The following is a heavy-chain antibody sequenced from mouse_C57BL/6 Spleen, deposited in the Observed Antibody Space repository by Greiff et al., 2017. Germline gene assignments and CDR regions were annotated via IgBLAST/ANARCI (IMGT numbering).Heavy chain of an antibody. CDR1: GYTFTSYW. V-gene: IGHV1-50*01. J-gene: IGHJ3*01. Sequence: QVQLQQPGAELVKPGASVKLCCKASGYTFTSYWMQWVKQRPGQGLEWIGEIDPSDSYTNYNQKFKGKATLTVDTSSSTAYMQLSSLTSEDSAVYYCARRDSSGPWFAYWGQGTLVTVSA. CDR3: ARRDSSGPWFAY. CDR2: IDPSDSYT. D-gene: IGHD3-2*02.